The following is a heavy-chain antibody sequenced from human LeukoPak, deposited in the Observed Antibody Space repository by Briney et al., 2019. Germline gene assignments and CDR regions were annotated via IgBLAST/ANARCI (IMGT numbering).Heavy chain of an antibody. D-gene: IGHD6-13*01. CDR3: ARYGGLSSWPYFFDY. J-gene: IGHJ4*02. V-gene: IGHV7-4-1*02. CDR2: INTNTGNP. CDR1: GYSFTSYT. Sequence: ASVKVSCKASGYSFTSYTMSWVRQAPGQGLEWMGWINTNTGNPTYAQGFTGRFVFSLDTSVSTAYLQISSLKAEDTAVYYCARYGGLSSWPYFFDYWGQGTLVTVSS.